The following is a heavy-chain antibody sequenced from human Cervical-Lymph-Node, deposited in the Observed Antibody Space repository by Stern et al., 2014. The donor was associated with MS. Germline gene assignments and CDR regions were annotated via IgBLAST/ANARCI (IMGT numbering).Heavy chain of an antibody. D-gene: IGHD3-16*01. Sequence: QVQLVQSGSELKKPGASVKVSCKASGYNVTDHAMNWVRQAPGQGLEWMGWINTKTGNPTFAQGFTGRFVCSLDTSINTAYLQISSLKAEDSAVYYCATWGAANSPPLFYWGQGTLVTVSS. V-gene: IGHV7-4-1*02. CDR3: ATWGAANSPPLFY. CDR2: INTKTGNP. CDR1: GYNVTDHA. J-gene: IGHJ4*02.